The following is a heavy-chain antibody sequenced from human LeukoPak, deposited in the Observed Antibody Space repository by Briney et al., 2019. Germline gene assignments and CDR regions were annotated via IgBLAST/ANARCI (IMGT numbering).Heavy chain of an antibody. Sequence: GGSLRLSCAASGLTFSSYAMSWVRQAPGKGLEWVSAISGSGGSTYYADSVKGRFTISRDNSKNTLYLQMNSLRAEDAAVYYCAKRHCSNASCYTSTFDYWGQGTLVTVSS. V-gene: IGHV3-23*01. CDR1: GLTFSSYA. CDR2: ISGSGGST. CDR3: AKRHCSNASCYTSTFDY. D-gene: IGHD2-2*02. J-gene: IGHJ4*02.